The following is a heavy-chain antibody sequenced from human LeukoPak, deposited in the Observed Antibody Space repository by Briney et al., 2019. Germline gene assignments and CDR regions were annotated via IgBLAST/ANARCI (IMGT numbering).Heavy chain of an antibody. CDR1: GGSFSSYY. Sequence: SETLSLTCAVYGGSFSSYYWGWIRQPPGKGLEWIGSIYYSGSTYYNPSLKSRVTISVDTSKNQFSLKLSSVTAADTAVYYCASSPGIAVGVDYWGQGTLVTVSS. V-gene: IGHV4-39*01. CDR2: IYYSGST. CDR3: ASSPGIAVGVDY. J-gene: IGHJ4*02. D-gene: IGHD6-19*01.